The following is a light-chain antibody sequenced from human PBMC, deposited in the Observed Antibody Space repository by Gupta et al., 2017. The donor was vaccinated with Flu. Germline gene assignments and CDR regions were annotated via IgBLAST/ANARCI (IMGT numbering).Light chain of an antibody. CDR1: SSDIGSYNY. Sequence: QSALLHPAPVPGSPGQSITISCTGTSSDIGSYNYVSWYQQHPGQAPKLLIYGITNRPAGVSNRFSASKSGDTASLTISGLQAEDEADYYCSSCISSSTLVFGGGTKLTVL. J-gene: IGLJ2*01. CDR2: GIT. V-gene: IGLV2-14*01. CDR3: SSCISSSTLV.